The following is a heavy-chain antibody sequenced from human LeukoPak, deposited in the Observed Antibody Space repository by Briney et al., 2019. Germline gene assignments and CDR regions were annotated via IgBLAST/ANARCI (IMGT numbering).Heavy chain of an antibody. CDR1: GYTFTSYY. Sequence: ASVKVSCKASGYTFTSYYMHWVRQAPGQGLEWMGIINPSGGSTSYAQKFQGRVTMTRNTSISTAYMELSSLRSEDTAVYYCASFTMVRGGPPRTWGQGTLVTVSS. V-gene: IGHV1-46*01. CDR3: ASFTMVRGGPPRT. J-gene: IGHJ4*02. CDR2: INPSGGST. D-gene: IGHD3-10*01.